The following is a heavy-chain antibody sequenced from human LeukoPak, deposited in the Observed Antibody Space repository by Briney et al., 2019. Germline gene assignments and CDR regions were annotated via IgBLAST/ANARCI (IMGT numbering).Heavy chain of an antibody. D-gene: IGHD2-8*02. CDR1: GFTFSSYA. CDR3: ARAPGATSVGNWFDP. Sequence: GGSLRLSCAASGFTFSSYAMSWVRQAPGKGLEWVSAISGSGGSTYYADSVKGRFTISRDNSKNTLYLQMNSLRAEDTAVYYCARAPGATSVGNWFDPWGQGTLVTVSS. CDR2: ISGSGGST. J-gene: IGHJ5*02. V-gene: IGHV3-23*01.